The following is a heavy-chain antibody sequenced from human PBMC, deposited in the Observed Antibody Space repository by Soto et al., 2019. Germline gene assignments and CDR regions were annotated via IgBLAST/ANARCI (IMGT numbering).Heavy chain of an antibody. D-gene: IGHD6-13*01. CDR1: GFTFSSYW. CDR3: ASRSSRYYYMDV. J-gene: IGHJ6*03. Sequence: GGSLRLSCAASGFTFSSYWMHWVRQALEKELVWVSRINSDESSTSYADSVKGRFTISIDNVKNTLYLQMNSLRAEYTAVYYCASRSSRYYYMDVWGKGTTVTVSS. V-gene: IGHV3-74*01. CDR2: INSDESST.